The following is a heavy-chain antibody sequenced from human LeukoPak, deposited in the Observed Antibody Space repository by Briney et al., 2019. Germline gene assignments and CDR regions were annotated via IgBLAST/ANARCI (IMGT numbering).Heavy chain of an antibody. CDR2: VDVHGQGT. D-gene: IGHD3-22*01. V-gene: IGHV3-74*01. J-gene: IGHJ5*02. CDR3: ARSNYESTNFYYHLDL. CDR1: GFTFRRYW. Sequence: GGYLRLSCAASGFTFRRYWMHWVRQAPGKGPVWVSRVDVHGQGTAYADSVKGRFTISRDNAKNTLSLQMNSLSAEDTAVYYCARSNYESTNFYYHLDLWGQGTLVTVSS.